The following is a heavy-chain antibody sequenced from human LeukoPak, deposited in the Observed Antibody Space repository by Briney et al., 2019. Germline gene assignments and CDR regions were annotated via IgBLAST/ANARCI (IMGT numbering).Heavy chain of an antibody. Sequence: GGSLRLSCAASGFTFSSYAMSWVRQAPGKGLEWVSAISGSGGSTYYADSVKGRFTISRDNSKSTLYLQMNSLRAEDTAVYYCAKGSGFSGSYDYWGQGTLVTVSS. J-gene: IGHJ4*02. D-gene: IGHD1-26*01. CDR2: ISGSGGST. CDR3: AKGSGFSGSYDY. V-gene: IGHV3-23*01. CDR1: GFTFSSYA.